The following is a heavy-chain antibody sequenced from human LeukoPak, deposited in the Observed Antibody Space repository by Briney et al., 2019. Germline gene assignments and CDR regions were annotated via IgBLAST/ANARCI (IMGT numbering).Heavy chain of an antibody. CDR1: GASISSYY. CDR3: ARASPSHGLDDY. CDR2: IYSTGNT. J-gene: IGHJ4*02. Sequence: SETLSLTCTVSGASISSYYWSWIRQPAGKGLEWIGRIYSTGNTNYNPSLKSRVTMSVDTSKNQFSLQLSSVTAADTADYYCARASPSHGLDDYWGQGTLVTVSS. V-gene: IGHV4-4*07.